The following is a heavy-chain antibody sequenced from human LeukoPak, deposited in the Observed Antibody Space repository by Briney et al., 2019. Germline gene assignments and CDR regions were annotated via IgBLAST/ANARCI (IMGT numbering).Heavy chain of an antibody. CDR2: INRDGSRT. V-gene: IGHV3-74*01. CDR1: GFTFSNHW. J-gene: IGHJ3*02. D-gene: IGHD6-19*01. CDR3: ARVGSGWYVPDAFDI. Sequence: GGSLRLSCAASGFTFSNHWMHWVRQAPGKGLMWVSRINRDGSRTDYADSVKGRFTISRDDAKNTLYLQVNSLRAEDTAVYYCARVGSGWYVPDAFDIWGQGTMVTVSS.